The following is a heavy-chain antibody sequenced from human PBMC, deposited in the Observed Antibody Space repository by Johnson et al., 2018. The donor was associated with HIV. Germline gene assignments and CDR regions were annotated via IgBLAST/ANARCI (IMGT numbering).Heavy chain of an antibody. J-gene: IGHJ3*01. Sequence: QVQLVESGGGVVQPGRSLRLSCAASGFTFSSYAMHWVRQAPGKGLEWVAVISYDGSNKYYADSVKGRFTISRDNSKNTLYLQMNSLRAEDTAVYYCARGVVYGGSSDAFEVWGQGTMLSVSS. D-gene: IGHD2-8*02. CDR2: ISYDGSNK. CDR1: GFTFSSYA. V-gene: IGHV3-30*04. CDR3: ARGVVYGGSSDAFEV.